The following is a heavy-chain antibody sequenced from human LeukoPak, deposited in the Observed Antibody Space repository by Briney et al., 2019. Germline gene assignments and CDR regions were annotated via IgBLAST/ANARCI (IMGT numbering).Heavy chain of an antibody. J-gene: IGHJ4*02. CDR2: INPNSGGT. V-gene: IGHV1-2*06. Sequence: GASVTVSCTASGYSFTDYYMHWVRQAPGQGLEWMGRINPNSGGTAYAQKFQGRVTMTRDTSISTAYMELSRLRSDDTAVYYCAREEHCTSASCYLDYWGQGTLVTVSS. D-gene: IGHD2-2*01. CDR1: GYSFTDYY. CDR3: AREEHCTSASCYLDY.